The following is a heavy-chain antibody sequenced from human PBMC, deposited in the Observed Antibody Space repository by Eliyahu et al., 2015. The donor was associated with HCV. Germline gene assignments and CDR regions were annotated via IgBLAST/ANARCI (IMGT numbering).Heavy chain of an antibody. CDR2: IYYSGST. V-gene: IGHV4-39*01. D-gene: IGHD5-18*01. CDR1: GGSISSSXYY. Sequence: QLQLQXSGPGLVXPSETLSLTCTVXGGSISSSXYYWGWXRQPPGXGLEWSGSIYYSGSTYYNPSLKSRVTISVDTSKNQFSLKLSSVTAADTAVYYCARQTVTMFDYWGQGTLVTVSS. CDR3: ARQTVTMFDY. J-gene: IGHJ4*02.